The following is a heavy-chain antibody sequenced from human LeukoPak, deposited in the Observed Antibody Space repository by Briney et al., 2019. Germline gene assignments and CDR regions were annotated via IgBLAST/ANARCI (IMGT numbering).Heavy chain of an antibody. CDR1: GGSISGYY. D-gene: IGHD4-11*01. CDR2: IYYSGST. CDR3: ARLRGNYFPDY. J-gene: IGHJ4*02. V-gene: IGHV4-59*01. Sequence: PSETLSLTCTVSGGSISGYYWTWIRQPPGKGLEWIGYIYYSGSTNYNPSLKSRVTISVDTSKNQFSLRLSSVTAADTAVYYCARLRGNYFPDYWGQGTLVTVSS.